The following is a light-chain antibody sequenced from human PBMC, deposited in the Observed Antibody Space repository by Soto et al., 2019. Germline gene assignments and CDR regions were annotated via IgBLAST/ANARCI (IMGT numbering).Light chain of an antibody. J-gene: IGLJ3*02. CDR1: SSNIGNNY. CDR2: ENN. Sequence: QSVLTQPPSVSAAPGQKVTISCSGSSSNIGNNYVSWYQQLPGTAPKLLIYENNKRPSGIPDRFSGSKSGTSATLGITGLQTGDEADYYCGTWDSSLSADWVFGGGTQLNVL. V-gene: IGLV1-51*02. CDR3: GTWDSSLSADWV.